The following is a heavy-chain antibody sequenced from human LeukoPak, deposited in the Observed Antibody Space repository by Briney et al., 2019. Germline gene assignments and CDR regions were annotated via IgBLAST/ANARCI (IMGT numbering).Heavy chain of an antibody. CDR1: GSIFTTYW. V-gene: IGHV5-51*01. J-gene: IGHJ4*02. CDR3: ARHTPFDH. Sequence: GASLQISCKGSGSIFTTYWIGWVRQLPGKGLEWMGIIYPGDSDTRYSPSFRGQVTISADKSISTAYLQWSSLKASDTAIYYCARHTPFDHWGQGTLVTVSS. CDR2: IYPGDSDT.